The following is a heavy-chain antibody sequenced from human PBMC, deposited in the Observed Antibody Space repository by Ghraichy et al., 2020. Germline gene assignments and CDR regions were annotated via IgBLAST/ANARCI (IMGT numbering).Heavy chain of an antibody. J-gene: IGHJ4*02. CDR1: GFTLSNYW. D-gene: IGHD2-15*01. V-gene: IGHV3-74*01. CDR2: IKSDGSST. Sequence: GSLRLSCAASGFTLSNYWMHWVRLAPGKGLVWVSRIKSDGSSTSYADSVKGRFTISRDNAKNTLYLQMNSLRAEDTAVYYCAREYCRGGRCYFGTGGSHFDYWGQGTLVTVSS. CDR3: AREYCRGGRCYFGTGGSHFDY.